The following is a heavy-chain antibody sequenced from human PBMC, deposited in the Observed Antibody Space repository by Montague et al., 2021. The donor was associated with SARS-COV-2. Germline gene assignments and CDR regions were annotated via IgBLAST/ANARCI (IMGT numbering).Heavy chain of an antibody. CDR3: ARGLGYTSMFRFFDY. V-gene: IGHV4-59*02. CDR2: MYYTGTS. CDR1: GGSASGYD. Sequence: SETLSLTCAISGGSASGYDWAWIRQPPGKGLEWIGYMYYTGTSNYSPSLKSRVSMSIDTSKNHFSLNLTSVAAADTGVYYCARGLGYTSMFRFFDYWGHGAQVTVSS. D-gene: IGHD2-2*02. J-gene: IGHJ4*01.